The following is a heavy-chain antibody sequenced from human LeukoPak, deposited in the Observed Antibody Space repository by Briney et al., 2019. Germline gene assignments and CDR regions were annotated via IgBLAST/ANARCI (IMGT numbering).Heavy chain of an antibody. D-gene: IGHD5-24*01. CDR2: FDPEDGET. CDR3: ATGFRWYYYYMDV. V-gene: IGHV1-24*01. J-gene: IGHJ6*03. CDR1: GYTFTSYD. Sequence: ASVKVSCKASGYTFTSYDINWVRQATGQGLEWMGGFDPEDGETIYAQKFQGRVTMTEDTSTDTAYMELSSLRSEDTAVYYCATGFRWYYYYMDVWGEGTTVTVSS.